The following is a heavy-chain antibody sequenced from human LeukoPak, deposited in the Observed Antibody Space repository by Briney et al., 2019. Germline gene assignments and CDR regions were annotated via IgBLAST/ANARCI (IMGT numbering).Heavy chain of an antibody. D-gene: IGHD4-17*01. CDR1: GFTFSSYA. CDR2: ISGSGGST. CDR3: AKPPAFGIDYGDGFDY. Sequence: SGGSLRLSCAASGFTFSSYAMSWVRQAPGEGLEWVSAISGSGGSTYYADSVKGRFTISRDNSKNTLYLQMNSLRAEDTAVYYCAKPPAFGIDYGDGFDYWGQGTLVTVSS. V-gene: IGHV3-23*01. J-gene: IGHJ4*02.